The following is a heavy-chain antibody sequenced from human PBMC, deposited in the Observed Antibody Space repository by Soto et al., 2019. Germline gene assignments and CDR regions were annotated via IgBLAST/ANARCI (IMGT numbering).Heavy chain of an antibody. CDR3: ARRGVKYCSGGSCYGGFDY. D-gene: IGHD2-15*01. J-gene: IGHJ4*02. CDR1: GGSISSSSYY. V-gene: IGHV4-39*01. Sequence: QLQLQESGPGLVKPSETLSLTCTVSGGSISSSSYYWGWIRQPPGKGLEWIGSIYYSGSTYYNPSLKSRVPISVDTSKNQFSLKLSSVTAADTAVYYCARRGVKYCSGGSCYGGFDYWGQGTLVTVSS. CDR2: IYYSGST.